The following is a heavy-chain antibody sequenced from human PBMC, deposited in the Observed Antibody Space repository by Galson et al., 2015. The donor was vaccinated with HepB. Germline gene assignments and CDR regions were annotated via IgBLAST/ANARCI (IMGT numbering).Heavy chain of an antibody. V-gene: IGHV3-30*18. D-gene: IGHD3-22*01. Sequence: SLRLSCAASGFTFSSYGMHWVRQAPGKGLEWVAVISYDGSNKYYADSVKGRFTISRDNSKNTLYLQMNSLRAEDTAVYYCAKGVWDYDSSGYFDYWGQGTLVTVSS. CDR3: AKGVWDYDSSGYFDY. CDR1: GFTFSSYG. CDR2: ISYDGSNK. J-gene: IGHJ4*02.